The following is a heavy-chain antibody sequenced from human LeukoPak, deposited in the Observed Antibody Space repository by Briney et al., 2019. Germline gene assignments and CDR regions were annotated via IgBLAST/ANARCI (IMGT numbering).Heavy chain of an antibody. CDR1: GYTFTSYG. CDR3: ARVQCSSPSCWPFDY. J-gene: IGHJ4*02. D-gene: IGHD2-2*01. Sequence: ASVKVSCKASGYTFTSYGISWVRQAPGQGLEWMGWISAYNGNTNYAQKLQGRVTMTTDTSTSTAYMELRSLRSDDTAVYYCARVQCSSPSCWPFDYWGQGTLVTVSS. V-gene: IGHV1-18*01. CDR2: ISAYNGNT.